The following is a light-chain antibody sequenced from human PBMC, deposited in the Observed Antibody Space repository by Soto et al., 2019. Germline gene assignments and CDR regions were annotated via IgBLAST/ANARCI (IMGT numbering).Light chain of an antibody. J-gene: IGLJ1*01. Sequence: QSALTQPASVSGSPGQSITISCTGSSSDVGDYDYVAWYQQHPDKAPKLMIFDVSSGPSGVSNRFSGSKSGSTASLTISGLQAEDEADYFCSSYSSSGTLYVFGTGTKVTVL. V-gene: IGLV2-14*03. CDR3: SSYSSSGTLYV. CDR1: SSDVGDYDY. CDR2: DVS.